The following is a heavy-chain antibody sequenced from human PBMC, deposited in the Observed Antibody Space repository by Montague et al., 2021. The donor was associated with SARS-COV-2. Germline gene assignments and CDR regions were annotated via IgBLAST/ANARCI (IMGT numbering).Heavy chain of an antibody. J-gene: IGHJ4*02. Sequence: PALGKPTQTLTLTCTFSGFSLSTSGVCVSWIRQPPGKALEWLALXDWDDDKYYSTSLKTRLTISKDTSKNQVVLTMTNMDPVDTATYYCARIRDYDILTGSYSGFDYWGQGTLVTVSS. CDR2: XDWDDDK. CDR1: GFSLSTSGVC. CDR3: ARIRDYDILTGSYSGFDY. V-gene: IGHV2-70*01. D-gene: IGHD3-9*01.